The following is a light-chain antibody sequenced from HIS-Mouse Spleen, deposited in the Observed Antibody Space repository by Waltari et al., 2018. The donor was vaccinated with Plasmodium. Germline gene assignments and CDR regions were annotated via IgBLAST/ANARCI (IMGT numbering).Light chain of an antibody. CDR2: EDS. J-gene: IGLJ3*02. CDR1: ALPQKY. Sequence: SYELPQPPSVSVSPGQTARITCSGDALPQKYAYWYQQKSGQAPVPVIYEDSKRPSGIPERFSGSSSGTMATLTISGAQVEDEADYYCYSTDSSGNHRVFGGGTKLTVL. V-gene: IGLV3-10*01. CDR3: YSTDSSGNHRV.